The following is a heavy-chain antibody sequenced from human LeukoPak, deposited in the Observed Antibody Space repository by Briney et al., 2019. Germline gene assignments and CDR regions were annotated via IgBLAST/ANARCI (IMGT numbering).Heavy chain of an antibody. CDR1: GFTFSSYE. Sequence: GGSLRLSCAASGFTFSSYEMNWVRQAPGKGLEWVANIVKGRFTISRDNAKNSLYLQMNSLRAEDTAVYYCARDLNWETYWGQGTLVSVSS. V-gene: IGHV3-7*01. J-gene: IGHJ4*02. D-gene: IGHD7-27*01. CDR2: I. CDR3: ARDLNWETY.